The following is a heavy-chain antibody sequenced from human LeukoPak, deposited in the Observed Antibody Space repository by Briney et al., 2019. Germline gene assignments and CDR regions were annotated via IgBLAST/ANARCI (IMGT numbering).Heavy chain of an antibody. CDR3: ARDGGSRHDAFDI. CDR1: GGSISSSSYY. CDR2: IYYSGST. J-gene: IGHJ3*02. V-gene: IGHV4-39*02. Sequence: SETLSLTCTVSGGSISSSSYYWGWIRQPPGKGLEWIGSIYYSGSTYYNPSLKSRVTISVDTSKNQFSLKLSSVTAADTAVYYCARDGGSRHDAFDIWGQGTMVTVSS. D-gene: IGHD3-10*01.